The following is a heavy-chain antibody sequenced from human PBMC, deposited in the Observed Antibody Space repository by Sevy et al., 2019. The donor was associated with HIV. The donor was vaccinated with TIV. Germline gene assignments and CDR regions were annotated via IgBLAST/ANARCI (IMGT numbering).Heavy chain of an antibody. CDR2: ISSSGSSM. Sequence: GGSLRLSCAASGFTGFTFGHLYMSWIRQAPGKGLEWVSYISSSGSSMYYADSVKGRFTISRDNAKNSLYLQMNSLRAEDTAFYYCATYIYDSSGLDYWGQGTLVTVSS. D-gene: IGHD3-22*01. CDR3: ATYIYDSSGLDY. J-gene: IGHJ4*02. V-gene: IGHV3-11*01. CDR1: GFTGFTFGHLY.